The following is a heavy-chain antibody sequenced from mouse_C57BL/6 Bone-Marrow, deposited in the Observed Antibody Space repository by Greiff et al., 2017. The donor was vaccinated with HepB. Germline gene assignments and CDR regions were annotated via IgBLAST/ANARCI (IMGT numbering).Heavy chain of an antibody. D-gene: IGHD2-2*01. CDR2: ISYDGSN. CDR1: GYSITSGYY. J-gene: IGHJ4*01. CDR3: ATYGYDKDYAMDY. Sequence: EVQLKESGPGLVKPSQSLSLTCSVTGYSITSGYYWNWIRQFPGNKLEWMGYISYDGSNNYNPSLKNRISITRDTSKNQFFLKLNSVTTEDTATYYCATYGYDKDYAMDYWGQGTSVTVSS. V-gene: IGHV3-6*01.